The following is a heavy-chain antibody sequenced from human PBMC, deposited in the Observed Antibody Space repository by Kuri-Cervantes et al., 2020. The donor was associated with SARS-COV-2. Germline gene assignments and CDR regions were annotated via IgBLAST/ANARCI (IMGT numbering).Heavy chain of an antibody. CDR1: GYTFTSYY. Sequence: ASVKVSCKASGYTFTSYYMHWVRQAPGQGLEWMGIINPSGGSTSYAQKFQGRVTMTRDTSTSTVYMELSSLRSEDTAVYYCARGRARYSSGWLRPDILYYYMDVWGKGTTVTVSS. J-gene: IGHJ6*03. CDR3: ARGRARYSSGWLRPDILYYYMDV. CDR2: INPSGGST. V-gene: IGHV1-46*01. D-gene: IGHD6-19*01.